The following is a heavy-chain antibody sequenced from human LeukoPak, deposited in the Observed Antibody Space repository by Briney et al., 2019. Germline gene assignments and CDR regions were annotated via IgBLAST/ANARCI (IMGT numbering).Heavy chain of an antibody. CDR3: ARDRTIAGSRGGGFDY. Sequence: PSETLSLTCTVPGGSISSGSYYWSWIRQPAGKGLEWIGRIYTSGSTNYNPSLKSRVTISVDTSKNQFSLKLSSVTAADTAVYYCARDRTIAGSRGGGFDYWGQGTLVTVSS. V-gene: IGHV4-61*02. CDR1: GGSISSGSYY. J-gene: IGHJ4*02. CDR2: IYTSGST. D-gene: IGHD6-13*01.